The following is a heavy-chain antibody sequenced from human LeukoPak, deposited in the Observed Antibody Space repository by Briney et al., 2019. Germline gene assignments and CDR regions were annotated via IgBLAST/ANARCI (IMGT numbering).Heavy chain of an antibody. V-gene: IGHV3-21*01. CDR2: ISSSSSYI. CDR3: ARGRRAAGNYYYYYMDV. J-gene: IGHJ6*03. CDR1: GFTFGSYS. D-gene: IGHD6-13*01. Sequence: GGSLRLSCAASGFTFGSYSMNWVRQAPGKGLEWVSSISSSSSYIYYADSVKGRFTISRDNAKNSLYLQMNSLRAEDTAVYYCARGRRAAGNYYYYYMDVWGKGTTVTVSS.